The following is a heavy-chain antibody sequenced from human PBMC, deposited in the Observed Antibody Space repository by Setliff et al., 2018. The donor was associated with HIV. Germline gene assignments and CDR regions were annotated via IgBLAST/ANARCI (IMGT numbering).Heavy chain of an antibody. D-gene: IGHD3-22*01. Sequence: PGGSLRLSCAASGFTASNNYMGWVRQAPGKGLEWVSVIYDGGATYYGDSVKGRFTISRDNSKNTLHLQMNNLRAEDTAVYYCARVDYHDYNGYIDFWGQGTLVTVSS. V-gene: IGHV3-66*02. CDR1: GFTASNNY. CDR3: ARVDYHDYNGYIDF. CDR2: IYDGGAT. J-gene: IGHJ4*02.